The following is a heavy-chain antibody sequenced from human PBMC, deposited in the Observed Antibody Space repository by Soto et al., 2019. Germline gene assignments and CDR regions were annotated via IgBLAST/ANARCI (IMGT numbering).Heavy chain of an antibody. D-gene: IGHD3-16*02. Sequence: QLQLQESGPGLVKPSETLSLTCTVSGGSISSSSYYWGWIRQPPGKGLEWIGSIYYSGSTYYNPSLKSRVTISVDTSKNQFSLKLSSVTAADTAVYYCARHAASLRLGELSSPHYFDYWGQGTLVTVSS. V-gene: IGHV4-39*01. CDR2: IYYSGST. J-gene: IGHJ4*02. CDR3: ARHAASLRLGELSSPHYFDY. CDR1: GGSISSSSYY.